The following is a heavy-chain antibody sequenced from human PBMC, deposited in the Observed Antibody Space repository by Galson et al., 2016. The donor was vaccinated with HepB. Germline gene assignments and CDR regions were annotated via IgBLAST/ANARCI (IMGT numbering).Heavy chain of an antibody. CDR1: GFLFDSYW. CDR2: INSYGTTT. CDR3: SKPPGASGPYALDV. J-gene: IGHJ6*04. Sequence: SLRLSCAASGFLFDSYWIHWVRQAPGKGLVWVSRINSYGTTTSYADSVKGRFTISRDNSKKMVYLQMDSLRAEDTGVYYCSKPPGASGPYALDVWGKGTTVTVSS. V-gene: IGHV3-74*01. D-gene: IGHD3-10*01.